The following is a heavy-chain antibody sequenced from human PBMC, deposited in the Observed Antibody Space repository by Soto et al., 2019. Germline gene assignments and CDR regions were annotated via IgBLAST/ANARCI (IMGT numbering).Heavy chain of an antibody. CDR1: GASIRSDS. Sequence: QVQLQESGPGLVKPSETLSLTCAVSGASIRSDSWSWIRQIPGRGMEWIGYIYDSERTNYNPSLRSRVTISADTSRNQFSLKVRSVTAADTAVYYCARQWDYWGQGILVTVSS. CDR3: ARQWDY. V-gene: IGHV4-59*08. J-gene: IGHJ4*02. CDR2: IYDSERT.